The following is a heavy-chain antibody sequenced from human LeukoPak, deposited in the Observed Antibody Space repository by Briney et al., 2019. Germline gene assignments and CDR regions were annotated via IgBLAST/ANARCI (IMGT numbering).Heavy chain of an antibody. CDR3: ARVLYNSSGYYLNYFDY. D-gene: IGHD3-22*01. CDR2: ISSSDSTT. J-gene: IGHJ4*02. CDR1: GFTFSSYS. Sequence: PGGSLRLSCAASGFTFSSYSMNWVRQAPGKGLEWVSYISSSDSTTYYADSVKGRFTISRDNAMNSLYLQMNSLRVEDTAVYYCARVLYNSSGYYLNYFDYWGQGTLVTVSS. V-gene: IGHV3-48*04.